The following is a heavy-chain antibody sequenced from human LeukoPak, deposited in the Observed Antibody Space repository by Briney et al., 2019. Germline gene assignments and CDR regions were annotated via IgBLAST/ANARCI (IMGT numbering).Heavy chain of an antibody. V-gene: IGHV3-74*01. CDR3: ARGRPHGNDY. Sequence: GGSLRLSCAASGFTFSSYWMNWVRQVPGKGLVWVSRIASDGNNGDYADSVKGRFTISRDNAKNTLYLQMNSLRVEDTAVYYCARGRPHGNDYWGQGTLVTVSS. D-gene: IGHD4-23*01. CDR1: GFTFSSYW. J-gene: IGHJ4*02. CDR2: IASDGNNG.